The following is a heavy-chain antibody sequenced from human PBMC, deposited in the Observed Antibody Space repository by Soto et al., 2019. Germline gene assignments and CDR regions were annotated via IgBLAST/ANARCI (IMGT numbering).Heavy chain of an antibody. CDR2: IIPILGIA. V-gene: IGHV1-69*02. CDR1: GGTFSSYT. J-gene: IGHJ5*02. Sequence: QVQLVQSGAEVTKPGSSVKVSCKASGGTFSSYTISWVRQAPGQGLEWMGRIIPILGIANYAQKFQGRVTITADKYTTTAYMELRSLRSEDTAVYYCAGYLREWFDPWGQGTLVTVSS. D-gene: IGHD1-26*01. CDR3: AGYLREWFDP.